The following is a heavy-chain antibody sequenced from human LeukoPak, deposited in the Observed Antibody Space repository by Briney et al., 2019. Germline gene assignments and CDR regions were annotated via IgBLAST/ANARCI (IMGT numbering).Heavy chain of an antibody. D-gene: IGHD2-15*01. Sequence: ASAKVSCKASGYTFTGFYIHWVRQAPGQGLEWMGWIYSDSGDTNYAQKFQGCVTMTRDTSISTAYMELSRLTSDDTAVYYCARSAGSAFFDYWGQGALVTVSS. CDR1: GYTFTGFY. V-gene: IGHV1-2*04. J-gene: IGHJ4*02. CDR2: IYSDSGDT. CDR3: ARSAGSAFFDY.